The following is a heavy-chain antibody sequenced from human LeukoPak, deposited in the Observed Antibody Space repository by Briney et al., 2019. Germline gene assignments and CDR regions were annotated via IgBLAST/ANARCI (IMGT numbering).Heavy chain of an antibody. V-gene: IGHV4-59*01. J-gene: IGHJ5*02. CDR3: AREPGFDSSGYLNWFDP. D-gene: IGHD3-22*01. CDR2: ISYSGST. CDR1: GVPISSYY. Sequence: SETLSLTCTVSGVPISSYYWSWIRQPPGKGLEWIACISYSGSTKYNPSLKSRVTISVDTSKNQPSLKLSSVTAADTAVYYCAREPGFDSSGYLNWFDPWGQGTLVTVSS.